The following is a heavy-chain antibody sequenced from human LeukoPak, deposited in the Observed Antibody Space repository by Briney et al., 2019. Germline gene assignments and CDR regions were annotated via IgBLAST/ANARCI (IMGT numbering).Heavy chain of an antibody. Sequence: GGSLRLSCAVSGFPFSTFWMSWVRQAPGKGLEWVANINQDGSEKYYVDSVRGRFAISRDNAKNSLYLQMNSLRAEDTAVYYCARDPYSGGYGDYYYYYMDLWGQGTTVTISS. D-gene: IGHD1-26*01. CDR3: ARDPYSGGYGDYYYYYMDL. CDR2: INQDGSEK. J-gene: IGHJ6*03. CDR1: GFPFSTFW. V-gene: IGHV3-7*01.